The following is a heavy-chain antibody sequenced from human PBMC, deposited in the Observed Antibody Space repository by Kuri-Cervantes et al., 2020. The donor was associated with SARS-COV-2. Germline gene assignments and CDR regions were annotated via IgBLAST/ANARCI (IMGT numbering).Heavy chain of an antibody. CDR1: GFSFSSYW. V-gene: IGHV3-74*01. CDR3: ARDVDPYYDYWSGSAGY. D-gene: IGHD3-3*01. CDR2: IYTEGSTA. Sequence: GGSLRLSCAASGFSFSSYWMHWVRQAPGKGLVWVSRIYTEGSTASYADSVRGRFTISRDNAKNTLSLQMNSLRAEDTAVYYCARDVDPYYDYWSGSAGYWGQGTLVTVSS. J-gene: IGHJ4*02.